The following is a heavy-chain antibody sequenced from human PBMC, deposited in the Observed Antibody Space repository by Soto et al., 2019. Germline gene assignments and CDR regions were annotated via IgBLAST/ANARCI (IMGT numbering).Heavy chain of an antibody. Sequence: TGGSLRLSCAASGFTFDDYAMHWVRQAPGKGLEWVSGISWNSGSIGYADSVKGRFTISRDNAKNSLYLQMNSLRAEDTALYYCAKDMADYYDSSGYHYSAFDIWGQGTMVTVSS. CDR2: ISWNSGSI. J-gene: IGHJ3*02. CDR1: GFTFDDYA. D-gene: IGHD3-22*01. V-gene: IGHV3-9*01. CDR3: AKDMADYYDSSGYHYSAFDI.